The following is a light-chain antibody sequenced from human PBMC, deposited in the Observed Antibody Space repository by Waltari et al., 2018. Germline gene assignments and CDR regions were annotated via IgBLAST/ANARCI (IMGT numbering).Light chain of an antibody. CDR1: RSLVHSDGNTH. CDR2: KVS. J-gene: IGKJ2*01. V-gene: IGKV2-30*02. Sequence: DVVMTQSPLSLSVTLGLTSSISCTSRRSLVHSDGNTHLAWFHQRPGQSPRRLIYKVSNRDSGVPDRFGGSGSGSDFTLKISYVEAEDVGVYYCMQGTHWPYTFGQGTKLDIK. CDR3: MQGTHWPYT.